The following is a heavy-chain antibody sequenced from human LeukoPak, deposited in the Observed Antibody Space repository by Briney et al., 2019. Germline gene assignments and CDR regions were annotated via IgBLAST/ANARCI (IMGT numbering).Heavy chain of an antibody. V-gene: IGHV3-21*01. CDR3: ARGGQQLVLEFDY. Sequence: GGSLRLSCAASGFTFSSYAMSWVRQAPGKGLEWVSSISSSSSYIYYADSVKGRFTISRDNAKNSLYLQMNSLRAEDTAVYYCARGGQQLVLEFDYWGQGTLVTVSS. J-gene: IGHJ4*02. CDR2: ISSSSSYI. D-gene: IGHD6-13*01. CDR1: GFTFSSYA.